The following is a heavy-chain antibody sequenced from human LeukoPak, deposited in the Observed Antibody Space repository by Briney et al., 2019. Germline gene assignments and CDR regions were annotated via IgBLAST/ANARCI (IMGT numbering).Heavy chain of an antibody. CDR1: GFTFDDYA. CDR3: ARGGIHDSSGYFYFDY. Sequence: PGGSLRLSCAASGFTFDDYAMHWVRQAPGKGLEWVSGISWNSGSIGYADSVKGRFTISRDNSKNTLYLQMNSLRAEDTAVYYCARGGIHDSSGYFYFDYWGQGTLVTVSS. CDR2: ISWNSGSI. V-gene: IGHV3-9*01. J-gene: IGHJ4*02. D-gene: IGHD3-22*01.